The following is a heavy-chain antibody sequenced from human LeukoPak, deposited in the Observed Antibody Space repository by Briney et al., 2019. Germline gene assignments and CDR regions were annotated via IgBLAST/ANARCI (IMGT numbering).Heavy chain of an antibody. Sequence: GGSLRLSCAASGFTFDDYGMSWVRQAPGKGLEWVPGINWNGGSTGYADSVKGRFTISRDNAKNSLYLQMSSLRAEDTALYYCARPPTIKVVGDAFDIWGQGTMVTVSS. CDR3: ARPPTIKVVGDAFDI. CDR1: GFTFDDYG. J-gene: IGHJ3*02. D-gene: IGHD3-22*01. CDR2: INWNGGST. V-gene: IGHV3-20*04.